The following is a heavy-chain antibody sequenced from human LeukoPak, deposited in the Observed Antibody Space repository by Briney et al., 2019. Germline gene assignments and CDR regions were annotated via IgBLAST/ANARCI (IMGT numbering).Heavy chain of an antibody. D-gene: IGHD5-18*01. Sequence: GGSLRLSCAASGFTFRSSAMHWVRQAPGKGLEWVAFIQYDGTNKYYADSVKGRFTISRDNSKNTLYLQMNSLRAEDTAVYYCAKDTAMVTYYYYYYMDVWGKGTTVTVSS. CDR3: AKDTAMVTYYYYYYMDV. CDR1: GFTFRSSA. J-gene: IGHJ6*03. CDR2: IQYDGTNK. V-gene: IGHV3-30*02.